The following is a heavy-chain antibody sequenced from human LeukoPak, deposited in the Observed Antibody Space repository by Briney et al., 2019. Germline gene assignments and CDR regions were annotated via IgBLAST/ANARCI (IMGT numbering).Heavy chain of an antibody. CDR1: GFTFSSYA. CDR2: ISGSGGST. J-gene: IGHJ4*02. D-gene: IGHD6-19*01. Sequence: PGGSLRLSCAASGFTFSSYAMSLVRQAPGKGLEWVSAISGSGGSTHYADSVKGRFTISRDNSKNTLYLQMNSLRAEDTAVYYCAKDKTRGGYSSGWLPPPDYWGQGTLVTVSS. CDR3: AKDKTRGGYSSGWLPPPDY. V-gene: IGHV3-23*01.